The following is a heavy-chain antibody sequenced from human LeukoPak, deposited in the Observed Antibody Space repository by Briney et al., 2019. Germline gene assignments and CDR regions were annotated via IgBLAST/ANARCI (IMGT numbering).Heavy chain of an antibody. J-gene: IGHJ4*02. CDR1: GYSFTSYD. Sequence: GASVKVSCKASGYSFTSYDINWVRQATGQGLEWLGWMNPNSGYTGYAQKFQGRVTMTRDTSISTAYMELSSLRSEDTAVYNCARVVGAIDYWGQGTLVTVSS. D-gene: IGHD1-26*01. V-gene: IGHV1-8*01. CDR2: MNPNSGYT. CDR3: ARVVGAIDY.